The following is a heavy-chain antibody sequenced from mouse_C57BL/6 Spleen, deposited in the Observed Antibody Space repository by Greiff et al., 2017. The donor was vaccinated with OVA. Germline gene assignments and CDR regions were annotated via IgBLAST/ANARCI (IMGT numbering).Heavy chain of an antibody. D-gene: IGHD4-1*01. V-gene: IGHV1-81*01. CDR2: IYPRSGNT. CDR1: GYTFTSYG. J-gene: IGHJ2*01. Sequence: VMLVESGAELARPGASVKLSCKASGYTFTSYGISWVKQSTGQGLEWIGEIYPRSGNTYYNEKFKGKATLTADKSSSTAYMELRSLTSEDSAVYFCARTGTTYFDYWGQGTTLTVSS. CDR3: ARTGTTYFDY.